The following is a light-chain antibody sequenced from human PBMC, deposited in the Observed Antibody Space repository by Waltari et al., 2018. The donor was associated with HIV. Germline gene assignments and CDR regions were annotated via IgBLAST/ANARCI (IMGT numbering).Light chain of an antibody. CDR1: DLDIGNYNL. CDR2: DVY. J-gene: IGLJ3*02. V-gene: IGLV2-23*02. Sequence: QSALTQPASVSGNPGQSVTNTCTGTDLDIGNYNLVSWFQQHPGKAPKLLIYDVYKRPSGVSSRFSGSKSGYFASLTISGLLTEDESSYYCLTYVSKTSTWQFGGGTYLTV. CDR3: LTYVSKTSTWQ.